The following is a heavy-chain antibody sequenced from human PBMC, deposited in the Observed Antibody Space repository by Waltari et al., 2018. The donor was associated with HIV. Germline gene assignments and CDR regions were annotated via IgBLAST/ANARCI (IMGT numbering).Heavy chain of an antibody. CDR2: IYTSGST. D-gene: IGHD3-22*01. Sequence: QVQLQESGPGLVKPSQTLSLTCTVSGGSISSGSYYWSWIRQPAGKGLEWIGRIYTSGSTNSNPSLKSRVTISVDTSKNQFSLKLSSVTAADTAVYYCARDERYYDSSGYFNWFDPWGQGTLVTVSS. J-gene: IGHJ5*02. V-gene: IGHV4-61*02. CDR1: GGSISSGSYY. CDR3: ARDERYYDSSGYFNWFDP.